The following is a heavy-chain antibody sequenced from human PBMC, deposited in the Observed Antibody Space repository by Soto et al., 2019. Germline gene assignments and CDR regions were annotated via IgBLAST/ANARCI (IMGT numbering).Heavy chain of an antibody. D-gene: IGHD3-3*01. CDR3: AKARSISIFGVVAGLGY. CDR2: ISGSGGST. J-gene: IGHJ4*02. Sequence: EVQLLESGGGLVQPGGSLRLSCAASGFTFSSYAMSWVRQAPGKGLEWVSAISGSGGSTYYADSVKGRFTISRDNSKNPLYLEMNSLRAEDTAVYYCAKARSISIFGVVAGLGYWGQGTLVTVSS. CDR1: GFTFSSYA. V-gene: IGHV3-23*01.